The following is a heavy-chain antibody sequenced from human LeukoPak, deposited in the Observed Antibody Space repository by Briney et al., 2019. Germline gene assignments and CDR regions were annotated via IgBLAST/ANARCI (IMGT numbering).Heavy chain of an antibody. CDR1: GFTFSSYA. CDR2: ISGSGTT. CDR3: AKDPMLRGSTYDY. J-gene: IGHJ4*02. D-gene: IGHD3-10*01. V-gene: IGHV3-23*01. Sequence: GGSLRLSCAASGFTFSSYAMTWVRQAPGKGLEWVSAISGSGTTYYADSVKGRFTISRDNSKNTLYLQMNSLRAKDTAVYYCAKDPMLRGSTYDYWGQGTLVTVSS.